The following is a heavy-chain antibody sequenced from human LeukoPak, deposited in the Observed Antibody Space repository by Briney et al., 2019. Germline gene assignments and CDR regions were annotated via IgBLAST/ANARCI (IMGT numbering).Heavy chain of an antibody. CDR2: ISNDGSRR. Sequence: GGSLGLSCAPSGFTFSRHGMHWVRQAPGKGLEWVAIISNDGSRRYYAHSVEGRFTISRDNSKNTLYLQMDSLRAEDTAVYYCARDRAWNYFDYWGQGTLVTVSS. D-gene: IGHD3-3*01. J-gene: IGHJ4*02. CDR1: GFTFSRHG. V-gene: IGHV3-30*03. CDR3: ARDRAWNYFDY.